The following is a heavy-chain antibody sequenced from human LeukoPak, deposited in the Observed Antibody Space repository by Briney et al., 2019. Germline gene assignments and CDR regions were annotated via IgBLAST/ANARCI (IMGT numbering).Heavy chain of an antibody. D-gene: IGHD3-22*01. Sequence: PSETLSLTCTVSGGSISTYYWTWIRQPPGKGLEWIGYIYYSGSTNYNPSLKSRVTISVDTSKNQFSLKLSSVTAADTAVYYCARFPAHYYDSSGSVKAFDYWGQGTLVTVSS. CDR2: IYYSGST. CDR1: GGSISTYY. CDR3: ARFPAHYYDSSGSVKAFDY. V-gene: IGHV4-59*01. J-gene: IGHJ4*02.